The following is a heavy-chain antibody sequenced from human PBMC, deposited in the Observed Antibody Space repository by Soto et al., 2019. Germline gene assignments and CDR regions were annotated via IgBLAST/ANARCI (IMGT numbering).Heavy chain of an antibody. V-gene: IGHV4-39*01. CDR1: GCTISTSRYH. CDR2: IYYSGST. CDR3: ARHYGYCSGGSCYYAFDI. Sequence: SDSLCLTYSASGCTISTSRYHRGWMLHPPGKGLEWIGSIYYSGSTYYNPSLKSRVTISVDTSKNQFSLKLSSVTAADTAVYYCARHYGYCSGGSCYYAFDIWGQGTMVS. J-gene: IGHJ3*02. D-gene: IGHD2-15*01.